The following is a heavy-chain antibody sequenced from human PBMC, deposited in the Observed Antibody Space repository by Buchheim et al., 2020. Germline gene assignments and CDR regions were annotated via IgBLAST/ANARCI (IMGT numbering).Heavy chain of an antibody. V-gene: IGHV3-30-3*01. Sequence: QVQLVESGGGVVQPGRSLRLSCAASGFTFSSYAMHWVRQAPGKGLEWVAVISYDGSNKYYADSVKGRVTISRDNSKNTLDLQMNSLRAEDTAVYYCARGRGIVGATRSHDAFDIWGQGT. CDR3: ARGRGIVGATRSHDAFDI. J-gene: IGHJ3*02. D-gene: IGHD1-26*01. CDR2: ISYDGSNK. CDR1: GFTFSSYA.